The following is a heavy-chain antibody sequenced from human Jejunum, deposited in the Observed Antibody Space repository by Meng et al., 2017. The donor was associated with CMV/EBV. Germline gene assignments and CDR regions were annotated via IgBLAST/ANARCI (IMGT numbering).Heavy chain of an antibody. CDR1: GFIFTDYG. CDR2: IMATDGSI. D-gene: IGHD1-26*01. Sequence: EVQLLESGGGLVQPGGSLRLSCAASGFIFTDYGMTWVRQAPGKGLEWVSTIMATDGSIYYADSVKGRFTISRDNSKNTLNLQMNSLRAEDTAVYYCVRNPSGSYDYWGQGTLVTVSS. J-gene: IGHJ4*02. CDR3: VRNPSGSYDY. V-gene: IGHV3-23*01.